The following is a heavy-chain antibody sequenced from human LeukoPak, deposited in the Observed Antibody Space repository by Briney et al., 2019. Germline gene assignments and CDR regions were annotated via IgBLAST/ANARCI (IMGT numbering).Heavy chain of an antibody. V-gene: IGHV5-51*01. Sequence: GESLKVSCKASGYIFTNYWIGWVRQMPGKGLEWMGIIYPRDSDTRYSPSFQGQVTVSADKSISTAYLQWNTLEASDTAMYYCARRQYSGYDFDFWGQGTLVTVSS. CDR2: IYPRDSDT. CDR3: ARRQYSGYDFDF. D-gene: IGHD5-12*01. CDR1: GYIFTNYW. J-gene: IGHJ4*02.